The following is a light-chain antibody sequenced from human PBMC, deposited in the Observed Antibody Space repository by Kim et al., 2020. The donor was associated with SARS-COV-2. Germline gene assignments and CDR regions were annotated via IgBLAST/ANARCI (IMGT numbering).Light chain of an antibody. Sequence: ASVKLSGNMSSDHSTYASAWHQQQPLKGPRLVRKQNSDGSDTKGAGSRDSFSGWSCGGESYLINSSLQSDDEADYYCQTWGNGIGVFGGGTKVTVL. CDR1: SDHSTYA. CDR3: QTWGNGIGV. J-gene: IGLJ2*01. V-gene: IGLV4-69*01. CDR2: QNSDGSD.